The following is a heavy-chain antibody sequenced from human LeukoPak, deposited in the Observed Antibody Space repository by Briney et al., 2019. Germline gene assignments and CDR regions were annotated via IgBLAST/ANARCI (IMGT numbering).Heavy chain of an antibody. CDR1: GFTFSSYA. V-gene: IGHV3-30*04. Sequence: PGRSLRLSCAASGFTFSSYAMHWVRQAPGKGLEWVAVISYDGSNKYYADSVKGRFTISRDNSKNTLYLQMNSLRAEDTAVYYCTRGMDIVIVPAATLDYWGQGTLVTVSS. D-gene: IGHD2-2*03. J-gene: IGHJ4*02. CDR2: ISYDGSNK. CDR3: TRGMDIVIVPAATLDY.